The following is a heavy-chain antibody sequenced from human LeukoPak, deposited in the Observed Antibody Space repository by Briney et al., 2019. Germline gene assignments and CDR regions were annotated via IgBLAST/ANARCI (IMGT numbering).Heavy chain of an antibody. CDR1: GGSISSGSYY. CDR3: ARDGSFGDLNY. CDR2: IYTSGST. D-gene: IGHD3-16*01. J-gene: IGHJ4*02. V-gene: IGHV4-61*02. Sequence: SQTLSLTCTVSGGSISSGSYYWSWIRQPAGKGLEWIGRIYTSGSTNYNPSLKSRVTISVDTSKNQFSLKLSSVTAADTAVYYCARDGSFGDLNYWGQGTLVTVSS.